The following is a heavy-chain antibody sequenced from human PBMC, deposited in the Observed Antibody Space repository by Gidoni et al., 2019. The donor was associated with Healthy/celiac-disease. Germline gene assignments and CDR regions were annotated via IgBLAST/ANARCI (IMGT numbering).Heavy chain of an antibody. Sequence: QVQLVQSGAEVKKPGSSVKVSCTASGGPFSSYAISWVRQAPGQGLEWMGGIIPIFGTANYAQKFQGRVTITADESTSSAYMELSSLRSEDTAVYYCARKRTVTSPDAFDIWGQGTMVTVSS. V-gene: IGHV1-69*01. D-gene: IGHD4-17*01. J-gene: IGHJ3*02. CDR1: GGPFSSYA. CDR3: ARKRTVTSPDAFDI. CDR2: IIPIFGTA.